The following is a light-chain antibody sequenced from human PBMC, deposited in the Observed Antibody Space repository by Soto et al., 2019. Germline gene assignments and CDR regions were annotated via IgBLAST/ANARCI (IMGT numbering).Light chain of an antibody. V-gene: IGKV1-5*03. CDR1: QSISSW. CDR3: QHYNSYSRT. Sequence: DITMTQSPSTLSASVGHRVTITCRASQSISSWLAWYQQKPGKAPKLLIYKASSLESGVPSRFSGSGSGTEYTLTISSLQPDDFAPYYCQHYNSYSRTFAQGTKVDI. CDR2: KAS. J-gene: IGKJ1*01.